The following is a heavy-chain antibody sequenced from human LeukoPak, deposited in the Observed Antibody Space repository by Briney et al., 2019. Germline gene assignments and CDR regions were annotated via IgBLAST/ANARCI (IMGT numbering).Heavy chain of an antibody. J-gene: IGHJ4*02. V-gene: IGHV1-8*01. CDR3: ARGGGLEQWPTTEADY. D-gene: IGHD6-19*01. CDR2: MNPNSGNT. CDR1: GYTFTSYD. Sequence: ASVKASCKASGYTFTSYDVNWVRQATGQGLEWMGWMNPNSGNTGYAQKFQGRVTMTRNTSISTAYMELSSLRSEDTAVYYCARGGGLEQWPTTEADYWGQGTLVTVSS.